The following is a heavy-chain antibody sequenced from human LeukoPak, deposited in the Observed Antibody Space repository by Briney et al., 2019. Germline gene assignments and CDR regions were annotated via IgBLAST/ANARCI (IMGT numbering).Heavy chain of an antibody. J-gene: IGHJ4*02. CDR1: GFTFSSYS. D-gene: IGHD6-13*01. Sequence: GGSLRLSCAASGFTFSSYSMNWVRQAPGKGLEWVSSISSSSSYIYYADSVKGRFTISRDNAKNSLYLQMNSLSAEDTAVYYCAREPEYSSSWFYFDYWGQGTLVTVSS. V-gene: IGHV3-21*01. CDR2: ISSSSSYI. CDR3: AREPEYSSSWFYFDY.